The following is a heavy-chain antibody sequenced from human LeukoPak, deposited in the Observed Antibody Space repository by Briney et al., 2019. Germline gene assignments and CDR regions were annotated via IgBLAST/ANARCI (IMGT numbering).Heavy chain of an antibody. CDR1: GFTFSSYE. D-gene: IGHD3-10*01. J-gene: IGHJ4*02. CDR2: ISSSGSTT. V-gene: IGHV3-48*03. CDR3: ARDLGDITMVRGDADY. Sequence: GGSLRLSCAASGFTFSSYEMNWVRQAPGKGLEWDSYISSSGSTTYYADSVKGRFTISRDNAKNSLSLQMNSLRAEDTAVYYCARDLGDITMVRGDADYWGQGTLVTVSS.